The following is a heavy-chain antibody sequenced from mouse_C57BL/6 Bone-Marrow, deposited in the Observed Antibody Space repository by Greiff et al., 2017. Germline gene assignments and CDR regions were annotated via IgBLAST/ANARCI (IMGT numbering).Heavy chain of an antibody. CDR1: GYTFTGYW. D-gene: IGHD1-1*01. J-gene: IGHJ1*03. CDR2: ILTGSGSP. Sequence: VHVKQSGAELMKPGASVKLSCKATGYTFTGYWIEWVKQRTGHGLEWIGEILTGSGSPNYNEKFKGKATFTADTSTNTAYMQLSSLAMEDSAIYYCARNYGSSWYFDVWGTGTTVTVSS. V-gene: IGHV1-9*01. CDR3: ARNYGSSWYFDV.